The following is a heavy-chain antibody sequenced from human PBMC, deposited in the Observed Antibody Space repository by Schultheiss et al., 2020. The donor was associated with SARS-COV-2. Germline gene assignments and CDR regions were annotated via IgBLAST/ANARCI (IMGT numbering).Heavy chain of an antibody. CDR3: ARGGYCTGGVCYSRGYT. J-gene: IGHJ3*01. Sequence: GESLKISCAASGFTFSSYGMHWVRQAPGKGLEWVAVIWYDGSNKYYADSVKGRFTISRDNSKNTLYLQMNSLRAEDTAVYYCARGGYCTGGVCYSRGYTWGQGTMVTVSS. CDR2: IWYDGSNK. CDR1: GFTFSSYG. D-gene: IGHD2-8*02. V-gene: IGHV3-30*19.